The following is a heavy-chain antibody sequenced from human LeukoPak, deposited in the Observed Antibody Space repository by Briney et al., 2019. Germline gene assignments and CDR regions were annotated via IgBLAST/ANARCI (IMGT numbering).Heavy chain of an antibody. J-gene: IGHJ4*02. V-gene: IGHV3-15*01. CDR2: IKSKTDGGTT. D-gene: IGHD1-26*01. Sequence: GGSLRLSCSASGFTFTDAWMSWVRQAPGKGLEWVGRIKSKTDGGTTDYAAPVKGRFSISRDDSKNTLYLQMDSLKSEDTAVYYCQGGRFWGQGTLVTVSS. CDR1: GFTFTDAW. CDR3: QGGRF.